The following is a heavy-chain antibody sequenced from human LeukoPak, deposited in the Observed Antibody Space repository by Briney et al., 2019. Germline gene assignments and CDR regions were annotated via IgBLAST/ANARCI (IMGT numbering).Heavy chain of an antibody. CDR2: ISSSGSTI. D-gene: IGHD3-10*01. CDR1: GFTFSDYY. Sequence: GGSLRLSCAASGFTFSDYYMSWIRQAPGKGPEWVSYISSSGSTIYYADSVKGRFTISRDNAKNSLYLQMNSLRAEDTAVYYCASYRVFGESHFDYWGQGTLVTVSS. J-gene: IGHJ4*02. V-gene: IGHV3-11*01. CDR3: ASYRVFGESHFDY.